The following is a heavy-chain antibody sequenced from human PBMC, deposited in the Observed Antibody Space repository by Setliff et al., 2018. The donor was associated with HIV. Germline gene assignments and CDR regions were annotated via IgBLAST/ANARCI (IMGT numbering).Heavy chain of an antibody. Sequence: ASVKVSCKASGYTFTDYYIHWARQAPGQGLEWMGWINTHSGYTNYAQNVQGRVTVTMDTSTSTAYMELRSLKSDDTAVYYCARGKTWLRFLDYWGQGTLVTVSS. CDR1: GYTFTDYY. V-gene: IGHV1-2*02. CDR3: ARGKTWLRFLDY. D-gene: IGHD5-12*01. CDR2: INTHSGYT. J-gene: IGHJ4*02.